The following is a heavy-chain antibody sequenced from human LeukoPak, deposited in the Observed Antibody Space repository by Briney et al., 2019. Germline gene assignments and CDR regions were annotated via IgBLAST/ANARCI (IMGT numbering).Heavy chain of an antibody. CDR2: ISGSGSST. D-gene: IGHD4-17*01. J-gene: IGHJ2*01. CDR1: GFTFSSYA. V-gene: IGHV3-23*01. Sequence: GGSLRLSCAASGFTFSSYAMSWVRQAPGKGLEWVSGISGSGSSTYSADSVRGRFTISRDNSKNRDNSKNTLYLQMNSLRAEDTAVYYCAGGDRYWYFDLWGRSTLVTVSS. CDR3: AGGDRYWYFDL.